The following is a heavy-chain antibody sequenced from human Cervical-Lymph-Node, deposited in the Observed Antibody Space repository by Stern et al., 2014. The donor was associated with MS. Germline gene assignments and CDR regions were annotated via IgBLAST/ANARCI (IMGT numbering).Heavy chain of an antibody. CDR3: AREGGNTAEYFQH. CDR1: GFTFRSSG. D-gene: IGHD4-23*01. J-gene: IGHJ1*01. Sequence: VQLVESGGGVVQPGRSLRLSCAASGFTFRSSGMHWVRQAPGKGLEWLASIWYDGSNRYYADSVKGRFTISRDNSKNTLYLQMNSLRAEDTAVYYCAREGGNTAEYFQHWGQGTLVTVSS. V-gene: IGHV3-33*01. CDR2: IWYDGSNR.